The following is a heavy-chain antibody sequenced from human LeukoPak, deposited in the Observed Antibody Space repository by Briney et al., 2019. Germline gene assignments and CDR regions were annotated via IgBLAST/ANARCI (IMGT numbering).Heavy chain of an antibody. CDR1: GFTFSAYG. Sequence: GRSLRLSCAASGFTFSAYGMQWVRQAPGKGLEWVAIISYDGSNKYYPDSVKGRFTISRDDSKNTLYLQMNSLRTEDTAVYYCVKELTRPTRPVAGLNYWGQGTLVTVSS. CDR3: VKELTRPTRPVAGLNY. CDR2: ISYDGSNK. D-gene: IGHD6-19*01. J-gene: IGHJ4*02. V-gene: IGHV3-30*18.